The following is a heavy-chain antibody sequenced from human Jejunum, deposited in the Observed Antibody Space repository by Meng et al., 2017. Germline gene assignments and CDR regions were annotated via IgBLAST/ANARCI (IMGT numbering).Heavy chain of an antibody. V-gene: IGHV3-74*01. CDR3: VRAQYNYWSGYSTYLDY. Sequence: GESLKISCAASGFTISSYWMHWVRQAPGKGLVWVSRIHSDGSRTNYADSVKGRFTISRDNDKNMLNLQMNSLRPEDTAVYYCVRAQYNYWSGYSTYLDYWGQGTLVTVSS. CDR2: IHSDGSRT. D-gene: IGHD3-3*01. J-gene: IGHJ4*02. CDR1: GFTISSYW.